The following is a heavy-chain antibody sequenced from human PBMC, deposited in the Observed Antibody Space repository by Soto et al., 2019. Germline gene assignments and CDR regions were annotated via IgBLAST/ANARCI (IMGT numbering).Heavy chain of an antibody. Sequence: EVQLVESGGGLVKPGGSLRLSCAASGFNFSSYSMNWVRQAPGKGLEWVSSISRSSSNIYYVDSVKGRFTISRNNAKNSLYLQMNSLRAVDTAVYYCARDLKVAAAATGYYYYGMDVWGQGTTVTVSS. CDR2: ISRSSSNI. J-gene: IGHJ6*02. CDR3: ARDLKVAAAATGYYYYGMDV. CDR1: GFNFSSYS. D-gene: IGHD6-13*01. V-gene: IGHV3-21*01.